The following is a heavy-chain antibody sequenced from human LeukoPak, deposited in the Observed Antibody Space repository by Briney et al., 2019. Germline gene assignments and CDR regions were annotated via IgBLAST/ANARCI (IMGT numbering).Heavy chain of an antibody. CDR3: AVSLTTGGYYGMDV. D-gene: IGHD1-1*01. CDR1: GYTLTELS. V-gene: IGHV1-24*01. CDR2: FDPEDGET. Sequence: GASVKVSCKVSGYTLTELSLHWVRQAPGKGLESMGRFDPEDGETIYARKFQGRVTMTEDTSTDTAYMELSSLRSEDTAVYFCAVSLTTGGYYGMDVWGQGTTVTVSS. J-gene: IGHJ6*02.